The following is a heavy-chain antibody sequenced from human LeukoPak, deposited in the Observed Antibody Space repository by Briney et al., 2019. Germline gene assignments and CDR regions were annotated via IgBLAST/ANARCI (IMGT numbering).Heavy chain of an antibody. D-gene: IGHD3-10*01. CDR2: INPSGGST. J-gene: IGHJ6*03. CDR3: ARAGSTMVRGVPVAYYYYMDV. CDR1: GYTLTELS. V-gene: IGHV1-46*01. Sequence: ASVKVSCKVSGYTLTELSMHWVRQAPGQGLEWMGIINPSGGSTSYAQKFQGRVTMTRDTSTSTLYMELSSLRSEDTAVYYCARAGSTMVRGVPVAYYYYMDVWGKGTTVTISS.